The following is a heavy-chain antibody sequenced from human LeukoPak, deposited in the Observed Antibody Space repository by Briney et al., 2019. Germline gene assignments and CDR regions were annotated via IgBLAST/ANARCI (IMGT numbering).Heavy chain of an antibody. CDR2: ISWNSGSI. Sequence: PGRSLRLSCAASGFTFDDYAMHWVRQAPGKGLEWVSGISWNSGSIGYADSVKGRFTISRDNANNSLYLQMNTLRAEDTAVYYCARDVSAHFDCWGQGTLVTVSS. CDR3: ARDVSAHFDC. J-gene: IGHJ4*02. V-gene: IGHV3-9*01. CDR1: GFTFDDYA. D-gene: IGHD6-6*01.